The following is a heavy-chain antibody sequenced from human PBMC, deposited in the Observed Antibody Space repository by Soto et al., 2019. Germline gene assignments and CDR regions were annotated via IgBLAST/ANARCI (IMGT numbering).Heavy chain of an antibody. J-gene: IGHJ4*02. Sequence: ASVKVSCKASGYTFTSYGISWVRQAPGQGLEWMGWISAYNGNTNYAQKLQGRVTMTTDTSTSTAYMELRSLRSDDTAVYYCARVESAGYSSGWYFAFDYWGQGTLVTVSS. CDR3: ARVESAGYSSGWYFAFDY. CDR1: GYTFTSYG. CDR2: ISAYNGNT. D-gene: IGHD6-19*01. V-gene: IGHV1-18*01.